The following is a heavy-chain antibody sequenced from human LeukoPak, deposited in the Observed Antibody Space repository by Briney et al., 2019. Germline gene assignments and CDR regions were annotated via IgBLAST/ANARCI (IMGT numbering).Heavy chain of an antibody. J-gene: IGHJ4*02. V-gene: IGHV3-30-3*01. Sequence: GGTLRLSCAASGFTFSSYAMHWVRQAPGKGLEWVAVISYDGSNKYYADSVKGRFTISRDNSKNTLYLQMNSLRAEDTAVYYCARGSRAMVPGGYWGQGTLVTVSS. D-gene: IGHD5-18*01. CDR2: ISYDGSNK. CDR1: GFTFSSYA. CDR3: ARGSRAMVPGGY.